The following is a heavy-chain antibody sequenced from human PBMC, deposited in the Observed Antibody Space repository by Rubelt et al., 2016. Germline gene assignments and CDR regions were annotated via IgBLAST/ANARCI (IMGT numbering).Heavy chain of an antibody. CDR1: GFSLSTSGMC. CDR2: IDWDDDK. CDR3: ARIAVAGTGFDY. J-gene: IGHJ4*02. D-gene: IGHD6-19*01. V-gene: IGHV2-70*01. Sequence: QVTLRESGPALVKPTQTLTLTCTFSGFSLSTSGMCVSWIRQPPGKALEWLALIDWDDDKSYSTSLKTRLTISKDTSKSQVFRTMTNMAPVDTATYYCARIAVAGTGFDYWGQGTLVTVSS.